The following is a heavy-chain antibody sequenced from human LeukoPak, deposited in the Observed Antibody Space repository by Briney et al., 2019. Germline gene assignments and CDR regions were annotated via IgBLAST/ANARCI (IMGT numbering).Heavy chain of an antibody. D-gene: IGHD1-26*01. CDR2: MQPSSGAT. CDR1: GYTFTAYN. J-gene: IGHJ5*02. Sequence: GASVKVSCTASGYTFTAYNIHWVRQAPGQGLEWMGWMQPSSGATNYAQKFQGRVTMTGDTSISTAYTELSRLTSDDTAFYYCASGRGRSWFDPWGRGTLVTVSS. CDR3: ASGRGRSWFDP. V-gene: IGHV1-2*02.